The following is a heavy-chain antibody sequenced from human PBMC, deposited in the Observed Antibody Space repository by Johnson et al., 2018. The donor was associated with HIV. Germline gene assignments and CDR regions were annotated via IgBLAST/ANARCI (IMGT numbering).Heavy chain of an antibody. CDR2: IKQDGSEK. V-gene: IGHV3-7*05. CDR3: AKDMSYDSRGDAFDI. Sequence: VQLVESGGGVVQPGRSLRLSCAASGFTFSSYDMHWVRQATGKGLEWVANIKQDGSEKYYVDSVKGRFTISRDNAKNSLYLQMNSLRAEDTAFYYCAKDMSYDSRGDAFDIWGQGTMVTVSS. J-gene: IGHJ3*02. CDR1: GFTFSSYD. D-gene: IGHD3-22*01.